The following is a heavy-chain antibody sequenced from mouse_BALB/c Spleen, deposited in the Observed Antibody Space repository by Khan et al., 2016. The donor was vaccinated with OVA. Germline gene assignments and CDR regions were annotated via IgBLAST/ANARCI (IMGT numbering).Heavy chain of an antibody. CDR2: IHYSGST. CDR1: GYSITSGYS. D-gene: IGHD1-1*01. CDR3: ARSGTTVVPYWYFDV. Sequence: EVQLVESGPDLVKPSQSLSLTCTVTGYSITSGYSWHWIRQFPGNKLEWMGYIHYSGSTTYNPSLKSRISITRDTSKNQFFLQLNSVTTEDTATFYCARSGTTVVPYWYFDVWGAGTTVTVSA. V-gene: IGHV3-1*02. J-gene: IGHJ1*01.